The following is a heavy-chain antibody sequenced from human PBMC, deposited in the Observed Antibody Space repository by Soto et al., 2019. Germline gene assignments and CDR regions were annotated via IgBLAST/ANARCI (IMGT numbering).Heavy chain of an antibody. V-gene: IGHV3-23*01. CDR3: AKDAPRYGGTYYYDY. Sequence: GGSLRLSCAASGFTFSSYDMSWVRQAPGKGLEWVSAISRSGDSTYYADSVKGRFTISRDNSKNTLHLQMNSLRAEDTAVYYCAKDAPRYGGTYYYDYWGQGTLVTVSS. D-gene: IGHD1-26*01. J-gene: IGHJ4*02. CDR2: ISRSGDST. CDR1: GFTFSSYD.